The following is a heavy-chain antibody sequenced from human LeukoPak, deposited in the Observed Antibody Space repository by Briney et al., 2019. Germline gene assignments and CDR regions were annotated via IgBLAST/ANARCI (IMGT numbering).Heavy chain of an antibody. CDR1: GGSINSGNYY. Sequence: SQTLSLTCTVSGGSINSGNYYWSWIRQPAGKGLEWIGRIHTSGSTNSNPSLKSRVTISVDTSKNQFSLKLSSVTAADTAVYYCARGAQVVPASVWLDPWGQGTLVTVSS. CDR2: IHTSGST. CDR3: ARGAQVVPASVWLDP. J-gene: IGHJ5*02. V-gene: IGHV4-61*02. D-gene: IGHD2-2*01.